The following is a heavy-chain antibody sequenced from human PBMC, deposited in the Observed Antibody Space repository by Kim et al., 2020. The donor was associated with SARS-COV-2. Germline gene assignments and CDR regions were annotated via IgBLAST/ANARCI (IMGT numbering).Heavy chain of an antibody. J-gene: IGHJ4*02. Sequence: GGSLRLSCVASGFSAITTHMTWVRQSPEKGLECVAGLHRGDNIYYADSVHGRFPISRDNSKNPPYLQLTSLSAADSAAYFCARARRERSGWPVFDYCGPG. CDR1: GFSAITTH. V-gene: IGHV3-53*01. CDR3: ARARRERSGWPVFDY. CDR2: LHRGDNI. D-gene: IGHD6-19*01.